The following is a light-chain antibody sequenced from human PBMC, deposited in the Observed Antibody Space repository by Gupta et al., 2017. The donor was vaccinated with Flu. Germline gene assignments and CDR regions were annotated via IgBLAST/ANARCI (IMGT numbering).Light chain of an antibody. CDR3: QHYGSTPPMFT. CDR1: QGVRDNY. J-gene: IGKJ2*01. CDR2: GAS. Sequence: EIVLTQSPDSLSLSPGERAVLSCRTSQGVRDNYVAWYQQKFGQAPRLLIYGASIRATGVPDRFSGSGSGTDFSLTVTRLEPDDSAVYYCQHYGSTPPMFTFGQGTKLEIK. V-gene: IGKV3-20*01.